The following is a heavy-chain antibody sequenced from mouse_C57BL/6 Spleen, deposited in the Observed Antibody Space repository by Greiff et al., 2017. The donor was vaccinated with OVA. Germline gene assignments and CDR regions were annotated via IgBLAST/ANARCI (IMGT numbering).Heavy chain of an antibody. CDR3: ARSGGYYWYFDV. CDR1: GYTFTSYW. Sequence: QVQLQQPGAELVMPGASVKLSCKASGYTFTSYWMHWVKQRPGQGLEWIGEIDPSDSYTNYNQKFKGKSTLTVDKSSSTAYMQLSSLTSEDSAVYYCARSGGYYWYFDVWGTGTTVTVSS. V-gene: IGHV1-69*01. J-gene: IGHJ1*03. CDR2: IDPSDSYT. D-gene: IGHD3-1*01.